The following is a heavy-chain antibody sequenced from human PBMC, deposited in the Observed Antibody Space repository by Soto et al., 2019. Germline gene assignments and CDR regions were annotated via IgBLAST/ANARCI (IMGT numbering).Heavy chain of an antibody. CDR3: AKVRLHVGAAVYFDY. J-gene: IGHJ4*02. CDR2: ISWNSGSI. V-gene: IGHV3-9*01. D-gene: IGHD6-13*01. Sequence: EVQLVESGGGLVQPGRSLRLSCAASGFTFDDYAMHWVRQAPGKGLEWVSGISWNSGSIGYADSVKGRFTISRDNAKNSLYLQMDSLRAEDTALYYCAKVRLHVGAAVYFDYWGQGTLVTVSS. CDR1: GFTFDDYA.